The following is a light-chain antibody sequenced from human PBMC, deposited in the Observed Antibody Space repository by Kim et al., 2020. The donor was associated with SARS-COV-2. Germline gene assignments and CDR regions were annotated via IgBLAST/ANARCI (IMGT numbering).Light chain of an antibody. CDR2: DVT. Sequence: PGQSITISCTGTSSDIGYYNYVSWYQHYPGKAPKLIIYDVTQRPSGVSDRLSGSKSGNTASLTISGLQAEDEADYYCSSYASKTVIFGGGTQLTVL. CDR1: SSDIGYYNY. V-gene: IGLV2-14*03. CDR3: SSYASKTVI. J-gene: IGLJ2*01.